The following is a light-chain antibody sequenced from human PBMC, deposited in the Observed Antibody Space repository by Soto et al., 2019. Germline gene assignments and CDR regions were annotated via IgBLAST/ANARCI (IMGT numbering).Light chain of an antibody. CDR3: QQRSNWPPWT. Sequence: EIVLTQSPGTLSLSPGERATLSCRASQSVSSSYLAWYQQKPGQAPRLLIYGASSRAIGIPDRFSGSGSGTDFTLTISRLEPEDFAVYYCQQRSNWPPWTFGQGTKVDIK. CDR1: QSVSSSY. J-gene: IGKJ1*01. V-gene: IGKV3D-20*02. CDR2: GAS.